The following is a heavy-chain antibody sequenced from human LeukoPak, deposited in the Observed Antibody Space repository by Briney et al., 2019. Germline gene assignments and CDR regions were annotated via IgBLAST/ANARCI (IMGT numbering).Heavy chain of an antibody. CDR1: GFTFSDYY. Sequence: GGSLRLSCAAPGFTFSDYYMSWIRQAPGKGLEWVSYISSSGSTIYYADSVKGRFTISRDNAKNSLYLQMNSLRAEDTAVYYCARDRRVYCSGGSCYSSDFDYWGQGTLVTVSS. J-gene: IGHJ4*02. V-gene: IGHV3-11*01. D-gene: IGHD2-15*01. CDR3: ARDRRVYCSGGSCYSSDFDY. CDR2: ISSSGSTI.